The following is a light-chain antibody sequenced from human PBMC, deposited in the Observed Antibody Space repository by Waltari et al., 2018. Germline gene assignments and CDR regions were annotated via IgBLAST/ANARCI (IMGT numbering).Light chain of an antibody. CDR3: QTWGTGIVV. V-gene: IGLV4-69*01. CDR2: LNTDGGH. J-gene: IGLJ2*01. CDR1: SGHSSFV. Sequence: LVLTQPPSASASLGASAKLTPPPTSGHSSFVIAWNRQQPGKGPRYLMTLNTDGGHTKGDGIPDRFSGSTSGAERYLTIASLQSEDEADYFCQTWGTGIVVFGGGTKLTVL.